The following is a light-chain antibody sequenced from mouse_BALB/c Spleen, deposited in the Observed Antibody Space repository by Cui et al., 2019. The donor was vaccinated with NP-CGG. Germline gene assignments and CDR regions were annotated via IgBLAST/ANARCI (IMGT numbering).Light chain of an antibody. CDR3: ALWYSNHWV. CDR1: TGAVTTSNY. J-gene: IGLJ1*01. V-gene: IGLV1*01. CDR2: GTN. Sequence: QAVVTQESARTTSPGETVTLTCRPSTGAVTTSNYANWVQEKPDHLFTGLIGGTNNRAPGVPARFSGSLIGDKAALTITGAQTEDEAIYFCALWYSNHWVFGGGTKLTVL.